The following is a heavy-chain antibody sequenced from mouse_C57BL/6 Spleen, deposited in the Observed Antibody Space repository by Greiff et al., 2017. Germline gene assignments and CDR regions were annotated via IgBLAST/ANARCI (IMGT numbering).Heavy chain of an antibody. D-gene: IGHD1-1*01. V-gene: IGHV5-6*01. Sequence: EVKVVESGGDLVKPGGSLKLSCAASGFTFSSYGMSWVRQTPDKRLEWVATISSGGSYNYYPDSVKGRFSISRANAKNTLYLQMSSLKTDDTAMYYCARHEGYGSMGDGFAYWGQGTLVTVSA. CDR3: ARHEGYGSMGDGFAY. CDR2: ISSGGSYN. J-gene: IGHJ3*01. CDR1: GFTFSSYG.